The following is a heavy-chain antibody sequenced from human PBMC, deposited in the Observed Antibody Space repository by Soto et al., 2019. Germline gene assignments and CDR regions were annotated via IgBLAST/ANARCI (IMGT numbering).Heavy chain of an antibody. J-gene: IGHJ4*02. CDR3: ARGRGRPPNHYFDY. CDR1: GFTFSSYA. V-gene: IGHV3-30-3*01. Sequence: QVQLVESGGGVVQPGRSLRLSCAASGFTFSSYAMHWVRQAPGKGLEWVAVISYDGSNKYYADSVKGRFTISRDNSKNTLYLQMNSLRAEDTAVYYCARGRGRPPNHYFDYWGQGTLVTVSS. CDR2: ISYDGSNK. D-gene: IGHD2-15*01.